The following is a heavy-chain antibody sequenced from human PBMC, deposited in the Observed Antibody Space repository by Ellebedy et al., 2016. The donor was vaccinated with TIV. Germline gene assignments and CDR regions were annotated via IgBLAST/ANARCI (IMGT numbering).Heavy chain of an antibody. CDR3: ARDGAGRWDY. Sequence: MPSETLSLTCTVSGYSIGSGFYWGWIRQPPGKGLEWIGRISHSWSTYYNPSLKSRLTISSDVSKNQFSLKLTSVTATETAVYFCARDGAGRWDYWGPGTLVTGSS. V-gene: IGHV4-38-2*02. J-gene: IGHJ4*02. D-gene: IGHD4-23*01. CDR1: GYSIGSGFY. CDR2: ISHSWST.